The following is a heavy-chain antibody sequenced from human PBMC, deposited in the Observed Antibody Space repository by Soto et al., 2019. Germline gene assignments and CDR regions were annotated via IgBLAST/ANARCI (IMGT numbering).Heavy chain of an antibody. D-gene: IGHD3-22*01. Sequence: VQLVESGGVLVRPGGSLRLSCAASQFTFNTYWMNWVRQAPGKGLEWVASIKQDGSEKYYVDSVRGRFTISRDNAKNSLYLEMNSLRAEDTAVYYCATGGTSMILVVAFDYWGQGTLVTVSS. CDR2: IKQDGSEK. J-gene: IGHJ4*02. CDR3: ATGGTSMILVVAFDY. V-gene: IGHV3-7*01. CDR1: QFTFNTYW.